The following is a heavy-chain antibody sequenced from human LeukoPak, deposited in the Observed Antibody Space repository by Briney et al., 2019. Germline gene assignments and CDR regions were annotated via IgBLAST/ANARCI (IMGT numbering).Heavy chain of an antibody. CDR1: GGSXSSXSYY. V-gene: IGHV4-39*01. CDR3: ARHPKYCSSTSCVKDAFDI. CDR2: IYYSGST. J-gene: IGHJ3*02. D-gene: IGHD2-2*01. Sequence: ETLSLTCTVXGGSXSSXSYYWGWLRQPXGKXXEXXXRIYYSGSTYYKPSLKSRVTISVDTSKNQFSLKLSSVTAADTAVYYCARHPKYCSSTSCVKDAFDIWGQGTMVTVSS.